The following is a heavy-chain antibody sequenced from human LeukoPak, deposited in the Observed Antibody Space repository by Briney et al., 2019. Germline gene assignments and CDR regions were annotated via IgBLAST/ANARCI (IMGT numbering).Heavy chain of an antibody. J-gene: IGHJ5*02. D-gene: IGHD2-2*01. Sequence: ASVKVSCKASGYTFTGYYMHWVRQAPGQGLEWMGWINPNSGGTSYAQKFQGRVTVTRDTSISTAYMELSRLRSDDTAVYYCARDVCSSTSCYGWFDPWGQGTLVTVSS. V-gene: IGHV1-2*02. CDR1: GYTFTGYY. CDR2: INPNSGGT. CDR3: ARDVCSSTSCYGWFDP.